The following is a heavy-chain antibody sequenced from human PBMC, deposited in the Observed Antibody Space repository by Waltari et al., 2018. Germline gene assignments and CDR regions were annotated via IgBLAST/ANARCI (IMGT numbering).Heavy chain of an antibody. V-gene: IGHV4-34*01. D-gene: IGHD3-3*01. CDR1: GGSFSGYY. Sequence: QVQLPQWGAGLLKPSETLSLPCAVYGGSFSGYYWSWIRQPPGKGLEWIGEINHSGSPNYNPSLKSRVTISVDTSKNQFSLKLSSVTAADTAVYYWARGTLFNYDFWSGYYTSTYFDYWGQGTLVTVSS. CDR2: INHSGSP. J-gene: IGHJ4*02. CDR3: ARGTLFNYDFWSGYYTSTYFDY.